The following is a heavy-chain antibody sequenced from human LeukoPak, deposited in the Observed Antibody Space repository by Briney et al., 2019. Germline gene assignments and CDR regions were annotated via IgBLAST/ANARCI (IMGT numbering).Heavy chain of an antibody. CDR1: GYTFTDYF. CDR3: ARVTRGTGGSPGRYYFHHYMDV. J-gene: IGHJ6*03. D-gene: IGHD1-26*01. Sequence: ASVKVSCKASGYTFTDYFVHWVRQAPGQELEWMGRINPNTGGPNYAQKFQGRVTMTRDTSISTAYLDLRRLRSDDTAMYYCARVTRGTGGSPGRYYFHHYMDVWGQGTAVTVSS. CDR2: INPNTGGP. V-gene: IGHV1-2*06.